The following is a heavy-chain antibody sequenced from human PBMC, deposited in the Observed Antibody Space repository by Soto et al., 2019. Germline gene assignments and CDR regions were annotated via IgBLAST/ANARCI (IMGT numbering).Heavy chain of an antibody. D-gene: IGHD2-2*01. J-gene: IGHJ6*02. CDR2: IIPICGIA. CDR1: GGTFSRYS. CDR3: AREDRDRETGLVPAAIDGMDV. Sequence: QVQLVQSGAEVKKPGSSVKVSCKASGGTFSRYSITWVRQAPGHGLEWIGRIIPICGIASYAQKCQGRVRLTGDESTSTAYMELSSLRYDDTAVYYCAREDRDRETGLVPAAIDGMDVWGQGTTVTVSS. V-gene: IGHV1-69*08.